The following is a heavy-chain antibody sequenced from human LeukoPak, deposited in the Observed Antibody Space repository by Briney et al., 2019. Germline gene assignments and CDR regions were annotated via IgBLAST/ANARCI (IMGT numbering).Heavy chain of an antibody. CDR1: GGSISSYY. Sequence: SETLSLTCTVSGGSISSYYWSWIRQPPGKGLEWIGYIYQGGNTYYNSSLKSRVTISVDRSKNQFSLKLSSVTAADTAVYYCARASYYDILTGYHYYYGLDVWGQGTTVTVSS. CDR2: IYQGGNT. D-gene: IGHD3-9*01. J-gene: IGHJ6*02. V-gene: IGHV4-59*12. CDR3: ARASYYDILTGYHYYYGLDV.